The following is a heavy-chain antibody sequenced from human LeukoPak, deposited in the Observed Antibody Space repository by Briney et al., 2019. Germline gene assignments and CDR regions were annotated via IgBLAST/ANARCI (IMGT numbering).Heavy chain of an antibody. CDR2: INPNSGGT. V-gene: IGHV1-2*02. J-gene: IGHJ4*02. D-gene: IGHD5-24*01. CDR3: ARDGTGVYNLVQY. Sequence: ASVKVSCKTSGYTFISYGISWVRQAPGQGLEWMGWINPNSGGTNYAQKFQGRVTMTRDTSISAVYMELSRLRSDDTAVYYCARDGTGVYNLVQYWGQGTLVTVSS. CDR1: GYTFISYG.